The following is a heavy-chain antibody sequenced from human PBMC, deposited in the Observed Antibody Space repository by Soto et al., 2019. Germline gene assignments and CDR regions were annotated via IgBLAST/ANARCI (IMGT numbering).Heavy chain of an antibody. J-gene: IGHJ4*01. V-gene: IGHV1-69*06. CDR2: TGSGTGPG. D-gene: IGHD2-15*01. CDR3: ARRDSGGFFRFFDS. Sequence: QVQLVQSGTEVNKPGSSVKVSCKTSVGSLSTNPISWLRQAPGQGLEWMGGTGSGTGPGNHAQKFQGRLTVSADKYTGTVYLELTNLSSADTAVYYCARRDSGGFFRFFDSWGHGTLVTVSS. CDR1: VGSLSTNP.